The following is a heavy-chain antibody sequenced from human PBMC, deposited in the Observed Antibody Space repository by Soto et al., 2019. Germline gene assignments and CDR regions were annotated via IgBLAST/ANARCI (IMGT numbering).Heavy chain of an antibody. Sequence: QITLKESGPTLVKPTQTLTLTCTFSGFSLTSKDVGVGWIRQPPGKALEWLALIYWDDDKRYSPSLKSRLTLSKDTSKNQAVLRMTEMDPVDTATYYCAHSRYSRSSFDYWGQGSLGTVSS. CDR2: IYWDDDK. J-gene: IGHJ4*02. D-gene: IGHD6-6*01. CDR3: AHSRYSRSSFDY. V-gene: IGHV2-5*02. CDR1: GFSLTSKDVG.